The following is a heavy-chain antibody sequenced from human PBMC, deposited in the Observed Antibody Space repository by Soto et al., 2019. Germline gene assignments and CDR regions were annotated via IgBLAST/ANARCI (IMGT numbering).Heavy chain of an antibody. D-gene: IGHD2-15*01. J-gene: IGHJ4*02. CDR2: ISSSSSTI. Sequence: EVQLVESGGGLVQPGGSLRLSCAASGFTFSSYSMNWVRKAPGKGLEWVSYISSSSSTIYYADSVKGRFTISRDNAKNSLYLQMNSLRAEDTAVYYCARGRYCSGGSCYYLDYWGQGTLVTVSS. V-gene: IGHV3-48*01. CDR3: ARGRYCSGGSCYYLDY. CDR1: GFTFSSYS.